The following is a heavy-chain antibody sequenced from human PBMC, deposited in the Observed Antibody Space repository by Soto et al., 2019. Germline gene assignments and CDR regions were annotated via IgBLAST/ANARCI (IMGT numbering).Heavy chain of an antibody. Sequence: SDTLSLTCAVYGGSFSGYYWSWIRQPPGKGLEWIGEINHSGSTNYNPSLKSRVTISVDTSKNQFSLKLSSVTAADTAVYYCARGWGYSYGFYYYYYGMDVWGQGTTVTVSS. CDR2: INHSGST. D-gene: IGHD5-18*01. V-gene: IGHV4-34*01. J-gene: IGHJ6*02. CDR1: GGSFSGYY. CDR3: ARGWGYSYGFYYYYYGMDV.